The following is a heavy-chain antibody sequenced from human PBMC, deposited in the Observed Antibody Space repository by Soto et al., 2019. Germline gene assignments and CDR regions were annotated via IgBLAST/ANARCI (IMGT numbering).Heavy chain of an antibody. Sequence: SETLSLTCTVSGASISSYYWSWVRQSPGKGLEWIGYIYSSGSTNYNPSLKSRVTISVDTSKNQFSLKLSSVTAADTAVYYCARIYDSSGYPVNWFDPWGQGTLVTVSS. D-gene: IGHD3-22*01. CDR1: GASISSYY. J-gene: IGHJ5*02. CDR3: ARIYDSSGYPVNWFDP. V-gene: IGHV4-59*12. CDR2: IYSSGST.